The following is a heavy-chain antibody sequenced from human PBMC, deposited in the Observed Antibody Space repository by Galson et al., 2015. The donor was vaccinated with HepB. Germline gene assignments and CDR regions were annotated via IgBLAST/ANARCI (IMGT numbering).Heavy chain of an antibody. CDR3: ARVGAVAGRSADY. J-gene: IGHJ4*02. CDR1: GYRFTSYW. CDR2: IYPGDSDT. Sequence: QSGAEVKKPGESLKISCKVSGYRFTSYWIGWVRQMPGKGLEWMGIIYPGDSDTRYSPSFQGQVTISAGKSISTAYLQWSSLKASDTAMYYCARVGAVAGRSADYWGQGTLFTVSS. D-gene: IGHD6-19*01. V-gene: IGHV5-51*01.